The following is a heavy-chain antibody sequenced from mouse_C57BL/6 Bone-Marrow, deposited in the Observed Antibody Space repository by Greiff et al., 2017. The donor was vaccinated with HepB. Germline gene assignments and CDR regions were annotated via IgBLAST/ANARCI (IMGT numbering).Heavy chain of an antibody. V-gene: IGHV1-59*01. CDR2: IDPSDSYT. Sequence: QVQLQQPGAELVRPGTSVKLSCKASGYTFTSYWMHWVKQRPGQGLEWIGVIDPSDSYTNYNQKFKGKATLTVDTSSSTAYMQLSSLTSEDSAVYDCARRRLRREDWFAYWGQGTLVTVSA. CDR1: GYTFTSYW. CDR3: ARRRLRREDWFAY. J-gene: IGHJ3*01. D-gene: IGHD2-2*01.